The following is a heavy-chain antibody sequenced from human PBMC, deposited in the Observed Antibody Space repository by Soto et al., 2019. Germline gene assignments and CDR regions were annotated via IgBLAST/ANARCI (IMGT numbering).Heavy chain of an antibody. Sequence: QVQLVESGGGVVQPGRSLRLSCAASGFPFTSYGMHWVREGPDKGLEWVEIISYDGSDKYYADSVKGRFTISRDNSKNTLYLQMNGLRPEDTALYYCVGGQYYFDYRGQGTLVIVSS. CDR2: ISYDGSDK. J-gene: IGHJ4*02. CDR3: VGGQYYFDY. V-gene: IGHV3-30*03. CDR1: GFPFTSYG. D-gene: IGHD3-10*01.